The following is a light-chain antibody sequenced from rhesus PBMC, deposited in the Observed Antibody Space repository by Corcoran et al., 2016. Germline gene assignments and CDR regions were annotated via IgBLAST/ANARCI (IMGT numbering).Light chain of an antibody. Sequence: DIQMTQSPSSLSASVGDTVTITCRASQSISSWLAWYQQKPGKAPKLLIYKASSLQSGVHSRFSGSGSGTDFTLTISRLQSEDFATSYCQQYSSSPFTFGPGTKLDIK. J-gene: IGKJ3*01. V-gene: IGKV1-22*01. CDR2: KAS. CDR1: QSISSW. CDR3: QQYSSSPFT.